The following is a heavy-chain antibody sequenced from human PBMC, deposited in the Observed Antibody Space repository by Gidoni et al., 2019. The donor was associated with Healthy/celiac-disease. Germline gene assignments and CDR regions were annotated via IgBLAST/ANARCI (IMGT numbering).Heavy chain of an antibody. J-gene: IGHJ3*02. CDR1: GGSISSYY. V-gene: IGHV4-59*01. CDR3: ARDRGDYGDCAFDI. Sequence: QVQLQESGPGLVKPSETLSLPCTVSGGSISSYYWSWIRQPPGKGLEWIGYIYYSGSTNYNPSLKSRVTISVDTSKNQFSLKLSSVPAADTAVYYCARDRGDYGDCAFDIWGQGTMVTVSS. CDR2: IYYSGST. D-gene: IGHD4-17*01.